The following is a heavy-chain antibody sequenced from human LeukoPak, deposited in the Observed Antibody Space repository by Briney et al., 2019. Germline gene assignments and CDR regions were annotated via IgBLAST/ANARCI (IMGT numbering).Heavy chain of an antibody. D-gene: IGHD6-13*01. CDR1: GGSFSGYY. CDR3: ARGSDSSPINHYYYYYYMDV. CDR2: INHSGST. V-gene: IGHV4-34*01. J-gene: IGHJ6*03. Sequence: PSETLSLTCAVYGGSFSGYYWSWIRQPPGKGLEWIGEINHSGSTNYNPSLKSRVTISVDTSKNQFSLKLSSVTAADTAVYYCARGSDSSPINHYYYYYYMDVWGKGTTVTVSS.